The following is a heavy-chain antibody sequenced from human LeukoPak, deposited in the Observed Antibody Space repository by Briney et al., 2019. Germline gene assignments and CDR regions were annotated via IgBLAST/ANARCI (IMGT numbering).Heavy chain of an antibody. CDR3: ARDRPQAFRHYYDSSGSRAFDI. J-gene: IGHJ3*02. Sequence: ASVKVSCKASGYTFTSYAMNWVRQAPGQGLEWMGWINTNTGNPTYAQGFTGRFVFSLDTSVSTAYLQISSLKAEDTAVYYCARDRPQAFRHYYDSSGSRAFDIWGQGTMVTVSS. V-gene: IGHV7-4-1*02. D-gene: IGHD3-22*01. CDR2: INTNTGNP. CDR1: GYTFTSYA.